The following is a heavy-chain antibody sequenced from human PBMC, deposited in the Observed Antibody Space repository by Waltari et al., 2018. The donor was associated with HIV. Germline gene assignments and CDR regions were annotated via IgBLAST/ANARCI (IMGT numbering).Heavy chain of an antibody. V-gene: IGHV1-3*01. CDR3: AMPSGERNGFYYYYGMDV. D-gene: IGHD2-15*01. CDR1: GYTFTSYA. J-gene: IGHJ6*02. Sequence: ASVKVSCKASGYTFTSYAMHWVRQAPGQRLEWMGWINAGNGNTKYSQKFQGRVTITRDTSASTAYMELSSLRSEDTAVYYCAMPSGERNGFYYYYGMDVWGQGTTVTVSS. CDR2: INAGNGNT.